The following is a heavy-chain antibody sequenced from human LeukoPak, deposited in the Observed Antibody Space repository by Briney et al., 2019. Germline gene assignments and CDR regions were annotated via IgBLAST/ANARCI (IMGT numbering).Heavy chain of an antibody. CDR1: GYTFTGYY. Sequence: ASVRVSCKASGYTFTGYYMHWVRQAPGQGLEWMGWINPNSGGTNYAQKFQGRVTMTRDTSISTAYMELSRLRSDDTAVYYCARGDRITIFGVVIIPYFDYWGQGTLVTVSS. J-gene: IGHJ4*02. CDR2: INPNSGGT. D-gene: IGHD3-3*01. CDR3: ARGDRITIFGVVIIPYFDY. V-gene: IGHV1-2*02.